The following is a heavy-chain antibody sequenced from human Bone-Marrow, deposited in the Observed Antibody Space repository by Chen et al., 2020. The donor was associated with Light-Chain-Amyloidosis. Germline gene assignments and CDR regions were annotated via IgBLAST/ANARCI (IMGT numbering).Heavy chain of an antibody. Sequence: QVQLVESGGGVVQPGRSLRLSCAASGFTFRSYAMHWVRQAPGKGLEWVAVISYDGSNKYYADSVKGRFTISRDNSKNTLYLQMNSLRAEDTAVYYCARVSIWGQGTMVTVSS. V-gene: IGHV3-30-3*01. CDR2: ISYDGSNK. CDR1: GFTFRSYA. CDR3: ARVSI. J-gene: IGHJ3*02.